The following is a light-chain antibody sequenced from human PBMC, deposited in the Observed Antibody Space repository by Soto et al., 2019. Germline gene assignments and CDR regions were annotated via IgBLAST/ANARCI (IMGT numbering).Light chain of an antibody. CDR3: QQYENWPRT. CDR2: GAS. CDR1: QSVNFN. J-gene: IGKJ1*01. Sequence: EIVMTQSPATLSVSPGERVTLSCRASQSVNFNLAWYQQKPGQAPRLLMYGASSRATGIPARFSGSGSRTEFTLSISSLQSEDFAVYYCQQYENWPRTFGQGTKVDIK. V-gene: IGKV3-15*01.